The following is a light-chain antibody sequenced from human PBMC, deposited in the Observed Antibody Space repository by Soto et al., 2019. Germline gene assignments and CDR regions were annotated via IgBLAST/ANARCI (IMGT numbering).Light chain of an antibody. CDR3: QQYGSSPT. V-gene: IGKV3-20*01. Sequence: EIVLTQSPDTLSLSPGERATLSCRASQSVRSSYLAWYQQKPGQAPSLLIYDASKRATGIPDRFSGSGSGTDVTLAISRLEPEDFAVYYCQQYGSSPTFGQGPKAEIK. CDR2: DAS. CDR1: QSVRSSY. J-gene: IGKJ1*01.